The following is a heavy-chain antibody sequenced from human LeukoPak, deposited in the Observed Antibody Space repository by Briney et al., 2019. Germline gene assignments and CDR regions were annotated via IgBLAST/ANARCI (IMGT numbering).Heavy chain of an antibody. Sequence: GGSLRLSCAASGFTFSSYGMHWVRQAPGKGLEWVAVIWYDGSNKYYADSVKGRFTISRDNSKNTLYLQMNSLRAEDTAVYYCARPVGSLANAFDIWGQGTMVTVSS. J-gene: IGHJ3*02. V-gene: IGHV3-33*01. CDR3: ARPVGSLANAFDI. CDR2: IWYDGSNK. CDR1: GFTFSSYG. D-gene: IGHD3-10*01.